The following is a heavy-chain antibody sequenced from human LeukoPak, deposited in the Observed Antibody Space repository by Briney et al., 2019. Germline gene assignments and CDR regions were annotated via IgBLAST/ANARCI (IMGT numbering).Heavy chain of an antibody. CDR3: ARDTYNSGWCSDY. Sequence: GASVKVSCKTSGYTFTSYGISWVRQAPGHGLEWMGWISTYNGNTNYAQNLQGRVIMTTDTSTSKAYMELRSLRSDDTDVYYCARDTYNSGWCSDYWGQGTLVTVSS. CDR2: ISTYNGNT. D-gene: IGHD6-19*01. V-gene: IGHV1-18*01. J-gene: IGHJ4*02. CDR1: GYTFTSYG.